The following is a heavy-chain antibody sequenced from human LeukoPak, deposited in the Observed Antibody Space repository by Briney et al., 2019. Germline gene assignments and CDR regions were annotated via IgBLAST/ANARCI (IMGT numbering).Heavy chain of an antibody. V-gene: IGHV1-3*01. Sequence: ASVTVSCKASGYTFTSYAMHWVRQAPGQRLEWMGWINAGNGNTKYSQKFQGRVTITRDTSASTAYMELSSLRSEDTAVYYCARVTTPPPPDRYSYDPNFDYWGQGTLVTVSS. J-gene: IGHJ4*02. CDR3: ARVTTPPPPDRYSYDPNFDY. CDR1: GYTFTSYA. D-gene: IGHD5-18*01. CDR2: INAGNGNT.